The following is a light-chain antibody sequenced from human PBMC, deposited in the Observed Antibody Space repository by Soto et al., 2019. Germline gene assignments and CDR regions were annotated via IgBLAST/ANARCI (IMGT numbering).Light chain of an antibody. CDR1: QSVSSSS. V-gene: IGKV3-20*01. CDR3: QQYGNSPSIT. CDR2: GAS. Sequence: EIVLTQSPGTLSLSPGERATLSCRASQSVSSSSLAWYQQKPGQAPRLLIYGASSRATDIPDRFSGSGSGTDFTLTISTLEPEDFAVYYCQQYGNSPSITFGQGTRLEIK. J-gene: IGKJ5*01.